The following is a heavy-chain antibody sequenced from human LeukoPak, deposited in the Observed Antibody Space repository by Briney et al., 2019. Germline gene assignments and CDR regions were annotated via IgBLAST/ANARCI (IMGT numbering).Heavy chain of an antibody. CDR2: MNPNSGNT. CDR1: GYTFTSYD. Sequence: ASVKVSCKASGYTFTSYDINWVRQATGQGLEWMGWMNPNSGNTGYAQKFQGRVTMTRNPSISTAYMELSSLRSEDTAVYYCARGAGQPRITYYDFWSGQPPYYYYYMDVWGKGTTVTVSS. V-gene: IGHV1-8*01. CDR3: ARGAGQPRITYYDFWSGQPPYYYYYMDV. D-gene: IGHD3-3*01. J-gene: IGHJ6*03.